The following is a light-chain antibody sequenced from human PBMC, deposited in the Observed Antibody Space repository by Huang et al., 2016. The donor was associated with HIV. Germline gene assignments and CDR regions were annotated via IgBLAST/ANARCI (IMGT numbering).Light chain of an antibody. CDR2: EAS. J-gene: IGKJ4*01. Sequence: EIVMTQSPATLSVSPGERATLSCRARQNIGCGLAWYQKKPGQAPRLLIYEASTRATGIPARFSGSESGTDFTLTISSLQSEDFAVYYCQQYNDWSAVTFGGGTKVEI. CDR3: QQYNDWSAVT. CDR1: QNIGCG. V-gene: IGKV3-15*01.